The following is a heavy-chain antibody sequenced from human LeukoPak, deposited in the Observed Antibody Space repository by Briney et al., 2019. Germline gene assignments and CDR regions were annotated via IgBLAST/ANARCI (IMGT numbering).Heavy chain of an antibody. CDR2: IHHSGST. CDR1: SYSVSSGYY. CDR3: ARVRGASNHWFDP. D-gene: IGHD3-10*01. Sequence: PSETLSLTCAVSSYSVSSGYYWGWIRQPPGKGLECIGSIHHSGSTYYNPSLKSRVTISLDTSKNQFSLKLSSVTAAGTAVYYCARVRGASNHWFDPWGQGTLVIVSS. V-gene: IGHV4-38-2*01. J-gene: IGHJ5*02.